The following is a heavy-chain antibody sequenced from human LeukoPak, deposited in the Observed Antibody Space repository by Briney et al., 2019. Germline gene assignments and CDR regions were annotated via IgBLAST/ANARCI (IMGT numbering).Heavy chain of an antibody. V-gene: IGHV3-23*01. CDR3: AKDLLRFDS. CDR1: GFTFSNYA. CDR2: VSVSAGST. J-gene: IGHJ5*01. Sequence: GGSLRLSCAVSGFTFSNYAMTWVRQAPGKGLDWVSAVSVSAGSTYYADSVKGRFTISRDNSKSTLYLQMNSLTAEDTAIYYCAKDLLRFDSWGQGTLVTVSS.